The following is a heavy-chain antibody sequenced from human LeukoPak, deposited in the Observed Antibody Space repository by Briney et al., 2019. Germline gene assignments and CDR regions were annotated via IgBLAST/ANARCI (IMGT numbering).Heavy chain of an antibody. CDR1: GGSISSSSYY. V-gene: IGHV4-39*01. Sequence: PSETLSLTCTVSGGSISSSSYYWGWIRQPPGKGLEWIGSIYYSGSTYYNPSLKSRVTISVDTSKNQFSLKLSSVTAADTAVYYCARHTTIFGHFGYWGQGTLVTVSS. CDR3: ARHTTIFGHFGY. D-gene: IGHD3-3*01. J-gene: IGHJ4*02. CDR2: IYYSGST.